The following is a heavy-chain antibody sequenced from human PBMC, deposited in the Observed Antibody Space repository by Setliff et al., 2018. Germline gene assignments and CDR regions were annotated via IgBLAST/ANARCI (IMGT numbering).Heavy chain of an antibody. V-gene: IGHV4-34*01. Sequence: NPSETLSLTCAVYGGSFSGYYWSWIRQTPGKGLEWIGEINHSGSAKYNPSLKTRVTISVDTSKNQFSLKLTSVTAADTAVYYCARGGVGSPGLDVVILPATKSFECYFDYWSQGTPVTVSS. CDR2: INHSGSA. D-gene: IGHD1-26*01. CDR3: ARGGVGSPGLDVVILPATKSFECYFDY. J-gene: IGHJ4*02. CDR1: GGSFSGYY.